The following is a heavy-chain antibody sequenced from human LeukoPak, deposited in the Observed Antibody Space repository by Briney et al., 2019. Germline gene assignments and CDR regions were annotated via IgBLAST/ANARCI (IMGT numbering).Heavy chain of an antibody. CDR3: AGSSSSFGYYYYYMDV. D-gene: IGHD6-13*01. Sequence: GGSLRLTCAASGFTFSSYGRHWVRQAPGKGLEWVAVIWYDGSNKYYADSVKGRFTISRDNSKNTLYLQMNSLRAEDTAVYYCAGSSSSFGYYYYYMDVWGKGTTVTVSS. V-gene: IGHV3-33*01. CDR1: GFTFSSYG. CDR2: IWYDGSNK. J-gene: IGHJ6*03.